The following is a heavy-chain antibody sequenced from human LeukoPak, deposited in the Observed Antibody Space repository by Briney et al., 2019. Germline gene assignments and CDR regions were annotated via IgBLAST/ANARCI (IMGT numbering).Heavy chain of an antibody. CDR3: ASYGDRFDY. J-gene: IGHJ4*02. CDR2: IYYSGST. V-gene: IGHV4-59*01. Sequence: PSETLSLTCAVSGGSISSYYWSWIRQPPGEGLEWIGYIYYSGSTNYNPSLKRRVTISVDTSKNQFSLKLSSVTAADTAVYHCASYGDRFDYWGQGTLVTVSS. CDR1: GGSISSYY. D-gene: IGHD2-21*02.